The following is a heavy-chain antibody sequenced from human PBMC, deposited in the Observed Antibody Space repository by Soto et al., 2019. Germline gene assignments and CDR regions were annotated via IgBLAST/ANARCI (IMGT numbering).Heavy chain of an antibody. Sequence: SGGGLVQPGGSLRLSCAASGFTVSSNYMSWVRQAPGKGLEWVSVIYSGGSTYYADSVKGRFTISRDNSKNTLYLQMNSLRAEDTAVYYCARGPGAYCSGGSCYSDDAFDIWGQGTMVTVSS. CDR1: GFTVSSNY. CDR2: IYSGGST. J-gene: IGHJ3*02. V-gene: IGHV3-66*01. CDR3: ARGPGAYCSGGSCYSDDAFDI. D-gene: IGHD2-15*01.